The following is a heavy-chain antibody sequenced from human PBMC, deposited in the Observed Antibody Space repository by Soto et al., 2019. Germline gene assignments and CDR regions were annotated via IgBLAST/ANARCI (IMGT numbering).Heavy chain of an antibody. CDR1: GGTFSSYT. D-gene: IGHD2-21*02. Sequence: QVQLVQSGAEVKKPGASVTVSCKASGGTFSSYTISWVRQAPGQGLEWMGRIIPILGIANYAQKFQGRVTITADKSTSTAYMELSSLRSEDTAVYSCARGVVFVTATSPYWYFDLWGRGTLVTVSS. CDR2: IIPILGIA. V-gene: IGHV1-69*02. CDR3: ARGVVFVTATSPYWYFDL. J-gene: IGHJ2*01.